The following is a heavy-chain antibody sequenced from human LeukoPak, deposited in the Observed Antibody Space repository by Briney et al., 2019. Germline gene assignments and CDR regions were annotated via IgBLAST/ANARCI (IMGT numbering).Heavy chain of an antibody. J-gene: IGHJ4*02. V-gene: IGHV4-59*01. D-gene: IGHD5-24*01. CDR1: GGSISSYY. Sequence: SETLSLTCTVSGGSISSYYWSWIRQPPGKGLEWIGYIYYSGSTNYNPSLKSRVTISVDTSKNQFSLKLSSVTAADTAVYYCARVLGMATDDYFDYWGQGTLVTVSS. CDR3: ARVLGMATDDYFDY. CDR2: IYYSGST.